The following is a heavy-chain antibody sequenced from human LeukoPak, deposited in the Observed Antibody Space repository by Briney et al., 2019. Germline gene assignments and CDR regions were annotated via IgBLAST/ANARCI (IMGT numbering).Heavy chain of an antibody. CDR2: VDPKDGEI. CDR3: AGDVLVSGGSYYHGF. V-gene: IGHV1-24*01. CDR1: GYALTELS. D-gene: IGHD3-10*01. Sequence: ASVKVSCKVSGYALTELSIHWVRQAPGKGFEWMGGVDPKDGEIIYAQNFQDRVTVTDDRSTDTSYMELRGLTSEDTALYYCAGDVLVSGGSYYHGFWGQGTLVTVSS. J-gene: IGHJ4*02.